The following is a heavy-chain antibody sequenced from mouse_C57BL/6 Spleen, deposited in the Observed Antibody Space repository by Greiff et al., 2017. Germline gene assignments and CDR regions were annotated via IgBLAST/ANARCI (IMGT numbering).Heavy chain of an antibody. CDR3: ARDAYGSSYSFAY. CDR1: GFTFSDFY. D-gene: IGHD1-1*01. V-gene: IGHV7-1*01. J-gene: IGHJ3*01. CDR2: SRNKANDYTT. Sequence: EVKLVESGGGLVQSGRSLRLSCATSGFTFSDFYMEWVRQAPGKGLEWIAASRNKANDYTTEYSASVKGRFIVSRDTSQSILYLQMNALRAEDTAIYYCARDAYGSSYSFAYWGQGTLVTVSA.